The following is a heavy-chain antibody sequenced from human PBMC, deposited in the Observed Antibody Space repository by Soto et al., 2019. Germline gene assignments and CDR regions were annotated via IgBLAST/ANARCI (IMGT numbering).Heavy chain of an antibody. CDR3: ARQHADYWGGFNWFDP. J-gene: IGHJ5*02. CDR2: MDPDSGKT. V-gene: IGHV1-8*01. CDR1: GYTFTSHK. Sequence: QLQLVQSGSEVKKPGASVKVSCKASGYTFTSHKINWVRQATGQGREEMGWMDPDSGKTAYVQKFQGRVTMTRNKSIGTAYMELNSLRSEDTAMYYCARQHADYWGGFNWFDPWGQGTLVNVSS. D-gene: IGHD3-3*01.